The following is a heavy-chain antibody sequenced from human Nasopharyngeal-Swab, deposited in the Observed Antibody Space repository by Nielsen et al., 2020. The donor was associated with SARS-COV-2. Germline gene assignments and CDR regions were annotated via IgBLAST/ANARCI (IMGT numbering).Heavy chain of an antibody. V-gene: IGHV4-38-2*02. Sequence: PGKGLEWIGSIYHSGSTYYNPSLKSRVTISVGTSKNQFSLKLRSVTAADTAVYYCARGDKRKAPRDYSYYYYMDVWGKGTTVTVSS. CDR3: ARGDKRKAPRDYSYYYYMDV. J-gene: IGHJ6*03. CDR2: IYHSGST. D-gene: IGHD2-21*01.